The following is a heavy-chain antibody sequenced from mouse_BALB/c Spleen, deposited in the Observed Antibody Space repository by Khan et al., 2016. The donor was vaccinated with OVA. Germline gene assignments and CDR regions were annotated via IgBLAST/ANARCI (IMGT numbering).Heavy chain of an antibody. CDR1: GYTFTTYT. J-gene: IGHJ3*01. V-gene: IGHV1-4*01. Sequence: VQLVESGAELARPGASVKMSCKASGYTFTTYTMHWVKQRPGQGLEWIGYINPSNGYTNYNQKFKDKSTLTADKSSSTAYMQLSSPTSDYSAIYYCARGGAYYRSDGWFSYWGQGTLVTVSA. CDR2: INPSNGYT. CDR3: ARGGAYYRSDGWFSY. D-gene: IGHD2-14*01.